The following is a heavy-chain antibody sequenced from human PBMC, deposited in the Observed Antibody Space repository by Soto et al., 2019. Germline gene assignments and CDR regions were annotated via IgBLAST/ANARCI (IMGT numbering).Heavy chain of an antibody. CDR2: ISGGGSYI. D-gene: IGHD2-2*01. V-gene: IGHV3-21*06. CDR3: ARDSDCHSTSCFFPPHV. Sequence: QLVESGGGLVKPGGSLRLSCSASGFTFSDENISWVRQVPGKGLEWVSGISGGGSYIFYADSVQGRFSISRDNAKNSLFLEMNSLRVEDTAVYYCARDSDCHSTSCFFPPHVWGQGTTVTVSS. CDR1: GFTFSDEN. J-gene: IGHJ6*02.